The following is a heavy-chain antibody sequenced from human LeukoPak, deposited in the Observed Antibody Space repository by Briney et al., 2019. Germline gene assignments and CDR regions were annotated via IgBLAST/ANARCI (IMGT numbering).Heavy chain of an antibody. CDR3: TRQPNWNYGGPLHYGMDV. CDR2: IRSKANSYAT. Sequence: GGSLRLSCAASGFTFSGSAMHWVRQASGKGLEWVGRIRSKANSYATAYAASVKGRFTISRDDSKNTAYLQMNSLKTEDTAVYYCTRQPNWNYGGPLHYGMDVWGQGTTVTVSS. V-gene: IGHV3-73*01. D-gene: IGHD1-7*01. CDR1: GFTFSGSA. J-gene: IGHJ6*02.